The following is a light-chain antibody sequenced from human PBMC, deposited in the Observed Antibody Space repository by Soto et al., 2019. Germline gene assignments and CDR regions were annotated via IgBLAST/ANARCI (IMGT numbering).Light chain of an antibody. CDR3: QQYNNWPRT. CDR2: SAS. Sequence: EIVMRQSPATLSVSPGERATLSCRASQSVGSNLAWYQQKPGQAPRLLIYSASTRATDIPATFSGSGSGTEFTLTISSLQSEDFAVYYCQQYNNWPRTFGQGTKVEIK. J-gene: IGKJ1*01. V-gene: IGKV3-15*01. CDR1: QSVGSN.